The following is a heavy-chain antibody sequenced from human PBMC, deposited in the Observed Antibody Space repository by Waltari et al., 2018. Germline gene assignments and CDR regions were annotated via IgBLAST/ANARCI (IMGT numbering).Heavy chain of an antibody. CDR2: VNPDTGYA. D-gene: IGHD6-6*01. Sequence: QVLLVQSGAEVKKPGASVTVSCKASGYIFTNYYLHWVRQAPGQGPEWMGWVNPDTGYANYAHNFRGRVTMTWDTSINTAFMDLSGLKSDDTAVYYCARDRTTMAARPGDYWGQGTLVTVSS. J-gene: IGHJ4*02. V-gene: IGHV1-2*02. CDR3: ARDRTTMAARPGDY. CDR1: GYIFTNYY.